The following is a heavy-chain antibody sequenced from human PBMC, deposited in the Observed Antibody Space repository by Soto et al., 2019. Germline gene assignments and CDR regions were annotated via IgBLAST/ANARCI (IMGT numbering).Heavy chain of an antibody. D-gene: IGHD6-13*01. CDR1: GFTFSSYA. CDR3: ANSSSWYMFDP. CDR2: ISYDGSNK. V-gene: IGHV3-30-3*01. J-gene: IGHJ5*02. Sequence: QVQLVESGGGVVQPGRSLRLSCAASGFTFSSYAMHWVRQAPGKGLEWVAVISYDGSNKYYADSVKGRFTISRDNSKNPLYLQMNSLRTEDTAVYYCANSSSWYMFDPWGQGTLVTVSS.